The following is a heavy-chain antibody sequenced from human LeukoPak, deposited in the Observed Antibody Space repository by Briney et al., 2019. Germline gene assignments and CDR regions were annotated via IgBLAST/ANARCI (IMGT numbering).Heavy chain of an antibody. Sequence: ASVKVSCKASGYTFTSYGISWVRQAPGQGLEWMGWISAYNGNTNYAQKLQGRVTMTTDTSTSTAYMELRSLRSDDTAVYYCARPNSSGWYEVGAFDIWGQGTMVTVSS. D-gene: IGHD6-19*01. V-gene: IGHV1-18*01. J-gene: IGHJ3*02. CDR2: ISAYNGNT. CDR3: ARPNSSGWYEVGAFDI. CDR1: GYTFTSYG.